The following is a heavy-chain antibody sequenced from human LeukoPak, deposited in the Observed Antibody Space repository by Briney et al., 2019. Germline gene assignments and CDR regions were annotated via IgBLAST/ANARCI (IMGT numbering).Heavy chain of an antibody. J-gene: IGHJ4*02. CDR3: AKKSRMYIVATMGASPTYFDY. D-gene: IGHD5-12*01. CDR2: ISGSGGST. CDR1: GFTFSSYA. V-gene: IGHV3-23*01. Sequence: GGSLRLSCAASGFTFSSYAMSWVRQAPGTGLEWVSAISGSGGSTYYADSVKGRFTISRDNSKNTLYLQMNSLRAEDTGVYYCAKKSRMYIVATMGASPTYFDYCGQGTLVTVSS.